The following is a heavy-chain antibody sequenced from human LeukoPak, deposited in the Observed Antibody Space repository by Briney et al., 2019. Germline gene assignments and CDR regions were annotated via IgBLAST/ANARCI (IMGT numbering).Heavy chain of an antibody. CDR2: TRNKANSYTT. CDR1: GFTFSDYY. J-gene: IGHJ4*02. Sequence: GGSLRLSCAASGFTFSDYYMDWVRQAPGKGLEWVGRTRNKANSYTTEYAASVKGRFTISRDDSKNSLYLQMNSLKTEDTAIYYCATEYIGSFYQWGRGTLVTVSS. V-gene: IGHV3-72*01. D-gene: IGHD1-26*01. CDR3: ATEYIGSFYQ.